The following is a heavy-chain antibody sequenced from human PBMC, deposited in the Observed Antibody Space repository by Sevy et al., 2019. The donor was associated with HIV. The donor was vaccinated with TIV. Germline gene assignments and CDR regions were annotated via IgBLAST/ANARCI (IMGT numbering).Heavy chain of an antibody. CDR1: SGSISSYF. Sequence: SETLSRTCTVSSGSISSYFWSWIRQPPGKGLEWIGYISYSEGTNYNPSLKSRVTMSVDMSKNQFSLKLSSVIAADTAVYYCARGGASHYRRHFDYWGQGTLVTVSS. J-gene: IGHJ4*02. V-gene: IGHV4-59*01. CDR2: ISYSEGT. D-gene: IGHD4-4*01. CDR3: ARGGASHYRRHFDY.